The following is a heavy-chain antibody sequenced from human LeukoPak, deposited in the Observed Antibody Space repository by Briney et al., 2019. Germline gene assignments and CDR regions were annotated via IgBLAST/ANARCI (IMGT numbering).Heavy chain of an antibody. J-gene: IGHJ4*02. Sequence: SETLSLTCTVSGGSISSYYWSWIRQPPGKGLEWIGYIYYSGSTNYNPSLKSRVTISVDTSKNQFSLKLSSVTAADTALYYCAKDEAYDFWSGPQSYWGQGTLVTVSS. CDR1: GGSISSYY. V-gene: IGHV4-59*01. CDR3: AKDEAYDFWSGPQSY. CDR2: IYYSGST. D-gene: IGHD3-3*01.